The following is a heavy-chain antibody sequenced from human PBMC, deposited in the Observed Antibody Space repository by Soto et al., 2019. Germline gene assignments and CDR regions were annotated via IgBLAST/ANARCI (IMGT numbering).Heavy chain of an antibody. D-gene: IGHD4-17*01. V-gene: IGHV3-23*01. CDR2: ISGSGGST. CDR3: AKRGYGDPTFKIYYYYMDV. CDR1: GFTFSSYA. Sequence: EVQLLESGGGLVQPGGSLRLSCAASGFTFSSYAMSWVRQAPGKGLEWVSAISGSGGSTYYADSVKGRFTISRDNSKNTLYLQMNSLRAEDTAVYYCAKRGYGDPTFKIYYYYMDVWVKGTTVTVSS. J-gene: IGHJ6*03.